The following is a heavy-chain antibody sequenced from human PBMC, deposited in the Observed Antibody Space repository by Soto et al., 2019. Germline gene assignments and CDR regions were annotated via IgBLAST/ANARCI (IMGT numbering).Heavy chain of an antibody. CDR2: IYSGGST. Sequence: EVQLVESGGGLVQPGGSLRLPCAPSGSTVIRNYMSWVRQAPGKGLEWVSVIYSGGSTYYADSVKGRFTISRHNSKNTLYLQMNSLRAEDTAVYYCAREVGHGWFDPWGQGTLVTVSS. J-gene: IGHJ5*02. CDR3: AREVGHGWFDP. CDR1: GSTVIRNY. V-gene: IGHV3-53*04.